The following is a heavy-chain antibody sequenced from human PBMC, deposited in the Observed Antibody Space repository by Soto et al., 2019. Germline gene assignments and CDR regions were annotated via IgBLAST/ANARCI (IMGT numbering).Heavy chain of an antibody. CDR2: VDPEEAET. D-gene: IGHD4-17*01. J-gene: IGHJ4*02. CDR3: NTYHGEYNLDH. Sequence: QVQLVQSGAEVKKPGASVKVSCKVSGYTLNEVAMHWVRQAPGKGLEWLGGVDPEEAETSYAQHFQGRVTMTEDTSTDTVYMELSSLRSEDTALYFCNTYHGEYNLDHWGQGTLVTVSS. V-gene: IGHV1-24*01. CDR1: GYTLNEVA.